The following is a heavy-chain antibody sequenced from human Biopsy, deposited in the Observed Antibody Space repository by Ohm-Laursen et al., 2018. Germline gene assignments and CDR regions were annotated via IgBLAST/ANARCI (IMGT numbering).Heavy chain of an antibody. CDR2: INQAGTT. V-gene: IGHV4-34*08. D-gene: IGHD2-15*01. CDR3: GNEVHGRNY. J-gene: IGHJ4*02. Sequence: TLSLTCTVFGKTFSDYQWSWIRQPPGKGLEWIGQINQAGTTNYNPSLKSRVSISADASKYEFSLRLTSVTAADTAVYLCGNEVHGRNYWGLGAQVTVSS. CDR1: GKTFSDYQ.